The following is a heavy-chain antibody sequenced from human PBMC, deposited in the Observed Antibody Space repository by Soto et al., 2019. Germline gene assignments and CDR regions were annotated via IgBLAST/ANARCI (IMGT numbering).Heavy chain of an antibody. J-gene: IGHJ4*02. Sequence: QVQLVESGGGVVQPGRSLRLSCAASGFTFSSYDMHWVRQAPGKGLEWVAIISFDGSNKYYTDSVKGRFTVSRDDSKNTLYLQMNSLRVDDTAVYYCAKKASSTWYGAHCDYWGQGTLVTVSS. CDR2: ISFDGSNK. CDR1: GFTFSSYD. V-gene: IGHV3-30*18. CDR3: AKKASSTWYGAHCDY. D-gene: IGHD6-13*01.